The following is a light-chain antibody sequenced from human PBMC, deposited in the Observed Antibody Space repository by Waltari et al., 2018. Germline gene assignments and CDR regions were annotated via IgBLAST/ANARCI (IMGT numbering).Light chain of an antibody. CDR3: QVWDVSGAQVV. V-gene: IGLV3-21*04. J-gene: IGLJ6*01. CDR1: HLGGKS. Sequence: SYLLTQPSSVSVAPGQTASITCGGDHLGGKSVPWYQQKAGQAPILVIYYDRDRPSGIPERFSGSSSGDTATLTISRVEAGDEADYYCQVWDVSGAQVVFGSGTQVTVL. CDR2: YDR.